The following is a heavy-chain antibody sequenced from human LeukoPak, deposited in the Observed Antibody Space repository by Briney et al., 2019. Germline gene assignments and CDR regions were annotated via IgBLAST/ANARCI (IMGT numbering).Heavy chain of an antibody. J-gene: IGHJ4*02. CDR2: IYYSGST. D-gene: IGHD3-3*01. CDR1: GASIRTYY. CDR3: ARDPRPLYDFWSGYSDY. Sequence: SETLSLTCTVSGASIRTYYWGWIRQPPGKGLEWIGSIYYSGSTYYNPSLKSRVTISVDTSKNQFSLKLSSVTAADTAVYYCARDPRPLYDFWSGYSDYWGQGTLVTVSS. V-gene: IGHV4-39*07.